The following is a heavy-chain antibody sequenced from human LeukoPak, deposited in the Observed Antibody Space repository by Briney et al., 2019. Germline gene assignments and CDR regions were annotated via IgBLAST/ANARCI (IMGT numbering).Heavy chain of an antibody. J-gene: IGHJ5*02. CDR3: ARSTRGNLTTDT. CDR2: ISSRGSFI. V-gene: IGHV3-21*06. CDR1: GFSFSSDN. Sequence: GGSLRLSCSASGFSFSSDNMNWIRKAPGRGLEWVSSISSRGSFIYYAGSVKGRFTISRDDAKNSLYLQMNSLRAEDTAVYYCARSTRGNLTTDTWGQGTLVTVSS. D-gene: IGHD3-3*01.